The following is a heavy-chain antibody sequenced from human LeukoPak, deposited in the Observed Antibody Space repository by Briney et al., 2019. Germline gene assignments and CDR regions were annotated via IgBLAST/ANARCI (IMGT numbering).Heavy chain of an antibody. V-gene: IGHV3-48*02. CDR2: FSVSGSTI. CDR1: GFTFGTHS. J-gene: IGHJ4*02. Sequence: TGGSLRPSCAASGFTFGTHSVNWVRQAPGKGLEWVSYFSVSGSTIYYADSVKGRFTSSRDKAKNSLYLQMNRLRDEDTAVYYCASRDYWGQGTLVTVSS. CDR3: ASRDY.